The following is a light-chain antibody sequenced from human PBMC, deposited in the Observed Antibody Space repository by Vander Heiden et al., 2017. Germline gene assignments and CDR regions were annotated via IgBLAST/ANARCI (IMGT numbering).Light chain of an antibody. CDR2: AAS. CDR1: QYISNH. Sequence: DIQMTQSPSPLSASVGDRVTITCRASQYISNHLKWYQQKPGKAPKLLIYAASNMESGIPSRFSGSGSGTDFTLTISSLQPEDFATYYCQQCINTPLTFGGGTKVEIK. J-gene: IGKJ4*01. CDR3: QQCINTPLT. V-gene: IGKV1-39*01.